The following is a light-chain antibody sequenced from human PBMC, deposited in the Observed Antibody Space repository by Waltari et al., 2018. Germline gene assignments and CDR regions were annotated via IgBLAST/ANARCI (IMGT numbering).Light chain of an antibody. CDR2: RVS. J-gene: IGKJ1*01. CDR1: QTIGNY. CDR3: QQTYNTPRT. Sequence: DIQMTQSPSSLSASVGDRVTISCRASQTIGNYLNWYQQKPGKAPDLLIHRVSNVKSGFSSIFKGSGSGTDFTLTISNLQPEDFATYFCQQTYNTPRTFGQGTKV. V-gene: IGKV1-39*01.